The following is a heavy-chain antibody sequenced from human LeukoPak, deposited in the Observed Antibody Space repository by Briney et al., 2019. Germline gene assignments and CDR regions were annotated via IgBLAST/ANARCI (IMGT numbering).Heavy chain of an antibody. V-gene: IGHV4-34*01. CDR2: INHSGST. D-gene: IGHD5-24*01. CDR1: GGSFSGYY. Sequence: SEALSLTCAVYGGSFSGYYWSWIRQPPGKGLEWIGEINHSGSTNYNPSLKSRVTISVDTSKNQFSLKLSSVTAADTAVYYCARGTGTITDWGQGTLVTVSS. CDR3: ARGTGTITD. J-gene: IGHJ4*02.